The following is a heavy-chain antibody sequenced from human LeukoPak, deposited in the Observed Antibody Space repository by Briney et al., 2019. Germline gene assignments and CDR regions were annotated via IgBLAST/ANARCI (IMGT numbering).Heavy chain of an antibody. V-gene: IGHV4-31*11. CDR3: ARADNWNAFEY. CDR2: ISNSGST. Sequence: SQTLSLTCAVSGGSISSGGYFWSWVRQHPGKGLEWIGYISNSGSTSYNPSLKSRVTLSVDTSKNQFSLKLSSVTAADTAVYYCARADNWNAFEYWGQGTLVPVSS. CDR1: GGSISSGGYF. J-gene: IGHJ4*02. D-gene: IGHD1-1*01.